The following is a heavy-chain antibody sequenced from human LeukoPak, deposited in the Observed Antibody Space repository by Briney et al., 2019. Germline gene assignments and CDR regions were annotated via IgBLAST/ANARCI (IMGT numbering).Heavy chain of an antibody. CDR3: GSCDDFCNSMDV. CDR1: GGSISSYY. D-gene: IGHD3-3*01. CDR2: IYYSGLT. V-gene: IGHV4-59*08. J-gene: IGHJ6*02. Sequence: SETLSLTCTVSGGSISSYYWSWIRQPPGKGVGWIGYIYYSGLTNYNPSLKSRVTISVDTSKNQFSLKLSSVTGADTAVYYCGSCDDFCNSMDVWGQGTTVTVSS.